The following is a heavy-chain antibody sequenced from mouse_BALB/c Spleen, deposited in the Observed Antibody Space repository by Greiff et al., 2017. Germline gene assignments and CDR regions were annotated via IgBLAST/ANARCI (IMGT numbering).Heavy chain of an antibody. CDR2: INSNGGST. J-gene: IGHJ4*01. Sequence: EVQLVESGGGLVQPGGSLKLSCAASGFTFSSYGMSWVRQTPDKRLELVATINSNGGSTYYPDSVKGRFTISRDNAKNTLYLQMSSLKSEDTAMYYCARDRGITTGYAMDYWGQGTSVTVSS. D-gene: IGHD2-4*01. CDR1: GFTFSSYG. V-gene: IGHV5-6-3*01. CDR3: ARDRGITTGYAMDY.